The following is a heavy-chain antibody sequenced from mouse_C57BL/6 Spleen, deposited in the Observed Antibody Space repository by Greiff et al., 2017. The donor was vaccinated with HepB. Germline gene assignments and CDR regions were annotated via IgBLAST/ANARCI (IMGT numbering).Heavy chain of an antibody. CDR1: GFTFSSYG. J-gene: IGHJ1*03. Sequence: EVHLVESGGDLVKPGGSLKLSCAASGFTFSSYGMSWVRQTPDKRLEWVATISSGGSYTYYPDSVKGRFTISRDTAKNTLYLQMSSLKSEDTAIYYSARGNGYFDVWGTGTTVTVSS. V-gene: IGHV5-6*01. CDR2: ISSGGSYT. CDR3: ARGNGYFDV.